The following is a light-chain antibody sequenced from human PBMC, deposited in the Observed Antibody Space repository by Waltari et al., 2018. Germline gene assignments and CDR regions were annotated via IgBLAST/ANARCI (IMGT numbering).Light chain of an antibody. CDR1: QSAGTY. CDR3: QQRRSWPLT. J-gene: IGKJ4*01. V-gene: IGKV3-11*01. Sequence: EIVLTQSPAILSFSPGERATLSCRSSQSAGTYLAWYQQRPGQSPRLLIYDASYRATGMPCRFSGSGSETDVTLTISSLQPEDFAVYYCQQRRSWPLTFGGGTRVQI. CDR2: DAS.